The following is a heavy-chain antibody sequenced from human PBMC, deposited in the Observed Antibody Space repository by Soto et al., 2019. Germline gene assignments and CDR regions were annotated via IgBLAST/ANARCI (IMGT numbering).Heavy chain of an antibody. V-gene: IGHV4-31*03. CDR2: IYYSGST. J-gene: IGHJ4*02. CDR3: AGATVAGPFDY. D-gene: IGHD6-19*01. CDR1: GGSISSGGYY. Sequence: LSLTCTVSGGSISSGGYYWSWIRQHPGKGLEWIGYIYYSGSTYYNPSLKSRVTITVDTSKNQFSLTLSPVTAADMAVYYCAGATVAGPFDYWRQGTLVTVSS.